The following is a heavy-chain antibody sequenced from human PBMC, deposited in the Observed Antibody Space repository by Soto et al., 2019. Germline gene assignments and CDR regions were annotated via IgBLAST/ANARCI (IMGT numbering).Heavy chain of an antibody. J-gene: IGHJ5*02. V-gene: IGHV4-39*01. D-gene: IGHD6-13*01. Sequence: SETLSLTCTVSGGSISSSSYYWGWIRQPPGKGLEWIGSIYYSGSTYYNPSLKSRVTISVDTSKNQFSLKLSSVTAADTAVYDCASQQPRPPYNWFDHWGQGTLVTVSS. CDR1: GGSISSSSYY. CDR3: ASQQPRPPYNWFDH. CDR2: IYYSGST.